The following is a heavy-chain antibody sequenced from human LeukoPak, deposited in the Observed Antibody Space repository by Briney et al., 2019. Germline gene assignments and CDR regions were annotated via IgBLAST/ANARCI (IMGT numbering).Heavy chain of an antibody. CDR2: ISYDGSNK. CDR1: GFTFSRYA. J-gene: IGHJ4*02. D-gene: IGHD6-19*01. V-gene: IGHV3-30-3*01. CDR3: ARDNGVTAVAGHFDY. Sequence: GGSLRLSCAASGFTFSRYAMHWVRQAPGKGLEWVAVISYDGSNKYYADSVKGRFTISRDNSKNTLHLQMNSLRAEDTAAYYCARDNGVTAVAGHFDYWGQGTLVTVSS.